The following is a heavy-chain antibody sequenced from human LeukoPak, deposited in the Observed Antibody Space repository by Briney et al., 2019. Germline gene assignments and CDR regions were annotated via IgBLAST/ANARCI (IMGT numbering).Heavy chain of an antibody. CDR1: GYSFTSYW. V-gene: IGHV5-51*01. J-gene: IGHJ3*02. D-gene: IGHD3-9*01. CDR2: IYPGYSDT. Sequence: GESLKISCKGSGYSFTSYWIGWVRQMPGKGLEWMGIIYPGYSDTRYSPSFQGQVTISADKSISTAYLQWSSLKASDTAMYYCARALRITISPPGDAFDIWGQGTMVTVSS. CDR3: ARALRITISPPGDAFDI.